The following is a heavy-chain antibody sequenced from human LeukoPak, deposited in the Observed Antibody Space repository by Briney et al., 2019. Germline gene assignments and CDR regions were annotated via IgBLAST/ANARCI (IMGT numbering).Heavy chain of an antibody. CDR2: ISSSGGSS. J-gene: IGHJ4*02. CDR3: AKRGSGWYFDS. V-gene: IGHV3-23*01. CDR1: GFTFNNYA. D-gene: IGHD6-19*01. Sequence: PGGSLRLSCAASGFTFNNYAMSWVRQAPGVGLEWGLQWLSGISSSGGSSFYADSVKGRFTISRDNSENVLYLQINNLRADDSAIYYCAKRGSGWYFDSWGRGTLVTASS.